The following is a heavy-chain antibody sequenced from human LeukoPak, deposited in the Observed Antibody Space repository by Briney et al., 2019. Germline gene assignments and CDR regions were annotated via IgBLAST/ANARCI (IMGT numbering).Heavy chain of an antibody. V-gene: IGHV1-2*04. J-gene: IGHJ5*02. CDR1: GYTFTGYY. Sequence: ASVKVSRKASGYTFTGYYMHSVPQAPGQRLEWMGWSNPTSGGTNYAEKFQGWVTMTRDTSISTAYMELRRLRSDDTAVYYGARVGHSVAGYTWSYPWGQGTLVTVSS. CDR3: ARVGHSVAGYTWSYP. D-gene: IGHD6-13*01. CDR2: SNPTSGGT.